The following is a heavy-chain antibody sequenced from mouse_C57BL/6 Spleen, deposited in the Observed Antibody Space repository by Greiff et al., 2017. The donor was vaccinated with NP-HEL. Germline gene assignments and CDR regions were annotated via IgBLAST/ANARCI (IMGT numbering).Heavy chain of an antibody. V-gene: IGHV5-17*01. CDR1: GFTFSDYG. J-gene: IGHJ4*01. CDR3: ARPMVTEYYYAMDY. CDR2: ISSGSSTI. D-gene: IGHD2-2*01. Sequence: EVQRVESGGGLVKPGGSLKLSCAASGFTFSDYGMHWVRQAPEKGLEWVAYISSGSSTIYYADTVKGRFTISRDNAKNTLFLQMTSLRSEDTAMYYCARPMVTEYYYAMDYWGQGTSVTVSS.